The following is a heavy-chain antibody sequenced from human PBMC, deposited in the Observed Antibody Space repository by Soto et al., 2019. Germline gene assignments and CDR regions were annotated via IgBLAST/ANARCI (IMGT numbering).Heavy chain of an antibody. J-gene: IGHJ6*02. V-gene: IGHV3-7*01. CDR1: GIIFSSHW. Sequence: GGSLRLSCVASGIIFSSHWMTWVRQVPGKGLEWVANIREDGSEAYYGDSVKGRFTISRDNAKNSLFLQMNSLRAEDTAIYYCARYQSSYSNSCDVWGQGTT. CDR2: IREDGSEA. CDR3: ARYQSSYSNSCDV. D-gene: IGHD6-13*01.